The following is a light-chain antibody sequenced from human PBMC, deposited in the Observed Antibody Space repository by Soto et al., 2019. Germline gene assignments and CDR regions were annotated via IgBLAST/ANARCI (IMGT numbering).Light chain of an antibody. J-gene: IGKJ1*01. Sequence: DIQMTQSPTSLSASIGDRVTITCRASQAISTYLAWYQQKPGKVPSLLIYAASTLQSGVPSRFIGSGSGTDFTLTISSLQPEDVGTYYCQKYNRAPPTFGPGTKVEVK. V-gene: IGKV1-27*01. CDR3: QKYNRAPPT. CDR1: QAISTY. CDR2: AAS.